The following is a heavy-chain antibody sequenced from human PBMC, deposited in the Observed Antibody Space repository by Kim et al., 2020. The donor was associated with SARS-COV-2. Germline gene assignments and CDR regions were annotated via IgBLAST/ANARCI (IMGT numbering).Heavy chain of an antibody. J-gene: IGHJ5*02. V-gene: IGHV3-30-3*01. CDR3: ARGQSGIVVVPAARLFDP. CDR1: GFTFSSYA. D-gene: IGHD2-2*01. Sequence: GGSLRLSCAASGFTFSSYAMHWVRQAPGKGLEWVAVISYDGSNKYYADSVKGRFTISRDNSKNTLYLQMNSLRAEDTAVYYCARGQSGIVVVPAARLFDPWGQGTLVTVSS. CDR2: ISYDGSNK.